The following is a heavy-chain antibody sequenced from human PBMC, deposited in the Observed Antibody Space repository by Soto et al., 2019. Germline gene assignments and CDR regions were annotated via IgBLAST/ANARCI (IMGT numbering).Heavy chain of an antibody. V-gene: IGHV1-69*13. CDR2: IIPIFGTA. CDR1: GGTFSSYA. Sequence: SVKVSCKASGGTFSSYAISWVRQAPGQGLEWMGGIIPIFGTANYAQKFQSRVTITADESTSTAYMELSSLRSEDTAVYYCARDRYCSSTSCPHLYYYYYYGMDVWGQGTTVTVSS. J-gene: IGHJ6*02. CDR3: ARDRYCSSTSCPHLYYYYYYGMDV. D-gene: IGHD2-2*01.